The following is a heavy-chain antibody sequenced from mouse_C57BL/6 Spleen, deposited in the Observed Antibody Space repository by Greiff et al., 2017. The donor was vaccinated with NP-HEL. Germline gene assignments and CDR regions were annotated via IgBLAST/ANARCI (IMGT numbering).Heavy chain of an antibody. Sequence: EVQLQESVAELVRPGASVKLSCTASGFNIKNTYMHWVKQRPEQGLEWIGRIDPANGNTKYAPKFQGKATITADTSSNTAYLQLSSLTSEDTAIYYCARRIYYYGSSPYFDYWGQGTTLTVSS. D-gene: IGHD1-1*01. V-gene: IGHV14-3*01. CDR1: GFNIKNTY. CDR3: ARRIYYYGSSPYFDY. J-gene: IGHJ2*01. CDR2: IDPANGNT.